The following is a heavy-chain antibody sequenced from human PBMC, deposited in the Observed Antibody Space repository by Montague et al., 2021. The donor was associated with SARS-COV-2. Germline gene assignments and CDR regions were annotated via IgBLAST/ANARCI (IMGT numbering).Heavy chain of an antibody. D-gene: IGHD5-12*01. Sequence: SETLSLTCNVSGGSISSSSYYWGWICQPQGKGLEWIGRIYYSGSTYYNLSLKSRVTLSVDTSKNQFSLKLSSVTAADTAVYYCARAYSGDEDPTGFDPWGQGTLVTVSS. CDR2: IYYSGST. CDR1: GGSISSSSYY. J-gene: IGHJ5*02. V-gene: IGHV4-39*01. CDR3: ARAYSGDEDPTGFDP.